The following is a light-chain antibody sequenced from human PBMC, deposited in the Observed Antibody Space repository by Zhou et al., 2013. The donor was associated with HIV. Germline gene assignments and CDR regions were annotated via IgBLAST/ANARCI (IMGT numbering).Light chain of an antibody. V-gene: IGKV1-16*01. CDR1: QDITHY. CDR2: AAS. CDR3: QQSYSFPQLT. J-gene: IGKJ3*01. Sequence: DIQMTQSPSSLSASVGDRVTITCRASQDITHYLAWFQQKPGKAPKLLIYAASSLQSGVPSRFSGTGSGTEFALTIGSLQPEDFAIYYCQQSYSFPQLTFGPGTKVDIK.